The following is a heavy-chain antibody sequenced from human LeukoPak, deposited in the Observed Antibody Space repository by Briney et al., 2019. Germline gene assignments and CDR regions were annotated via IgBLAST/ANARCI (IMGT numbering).Heavy chain of an antibody. J-gene: IGHJ4*02. V-gene: IGHV4-39*01. D-gene: IGHD3-22*01. CDR2: IYYSGST. CDR3: ARKRLLRPGDFDY. Sequence: SETLSLTCTVSGGSISSSSYYWGWIRQPPGKGLEWIGSIYYSGSTYYNPSLKSRVTISVDTSKNQFSLKLSSVTAADTAVYYCARKRLLRPGDFDYWGQGTLVTVSS. CDR1: GGSISSSSYY.